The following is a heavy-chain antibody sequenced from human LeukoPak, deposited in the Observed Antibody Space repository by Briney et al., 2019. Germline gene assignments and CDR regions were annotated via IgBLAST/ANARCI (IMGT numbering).Heavy chain of an antibody. Sequence: SQTLSLTCTVSGGSISSGSYYWGWIRQPPGKGLEWIGSIYYSGSTYYNPSLKSRVTISVDTSKNQFSLKLSSVTAADTAVYYCARLTALLLWFGELLVPRRAQTWFDPWGQGTLVTVSS. CDR3: ARLTALLLWFGELLVPRRAQTWFDP. V-gene: IGHV4-39*01. CDR2: IYYSGST. D-gene: IGHD3-10*01. CDR1: GGSISSGSYY. J-gene: IGHJ5*02.